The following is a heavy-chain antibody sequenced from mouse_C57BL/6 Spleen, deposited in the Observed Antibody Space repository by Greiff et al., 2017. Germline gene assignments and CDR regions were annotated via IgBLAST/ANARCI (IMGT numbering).Heavy chain of an antibody. CDR2: IYPGSGNT. CDR1: GYTFTDYY. V-gene: IGHV1-76*01. J-gene: IGHJ4*01. D-gene: IGHD1-1*01. CDR3: ARTNYGSTMDY. Sequence: LVRPGASVKLSCKASGYTFTDYYINWVKQRPGQGLEWIARIYPGSGNTYYNEKFKGKATLTAEKSSSTAYMQLSSLTSEDSAVYFCARTNYGSTMDYWGQGTSVTVSS.